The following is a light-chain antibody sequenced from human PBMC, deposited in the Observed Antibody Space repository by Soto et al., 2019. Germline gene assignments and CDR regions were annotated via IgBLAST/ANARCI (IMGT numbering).Light chain of an antibody. J-gene: IGLJ1*01. CDR1: SDDVGSYNL. V-gene: IGLV2-23*01. CDR3: CSYAGSATFYV. CDR2: EGS. Sequence: QSALTQPASVSGSPGQSITISCTGTSDDVGSYNLVSWYQQHPGKAPRLMIYEGSKRPSGISNRFSASKSGNTASLTISGLQAEDEADYYCCSYAGSATFYVFGPGTKLTVL.